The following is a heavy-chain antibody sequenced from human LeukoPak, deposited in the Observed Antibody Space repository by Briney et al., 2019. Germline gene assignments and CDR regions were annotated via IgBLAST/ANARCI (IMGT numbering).Heavy chain of an antibody. V-gene: IGHV3-53*01. J-gene: IGHJ4*02. CDR1: GFTVSSHY. CDR2: IYSSGST. CDR3: ARDSRSFPNYFDY. Sequence: GGSLRLSCAASGFTVSSHYMSWVRQAPGKGLEWVSLIYSSGSTFYADSVRGRFTISRDNSKNTLYLQMNSLRPEDTAVYFCARDSRSFPNYFDYWGQGTLVTVSS. D-gene: IGHD3-3*02.